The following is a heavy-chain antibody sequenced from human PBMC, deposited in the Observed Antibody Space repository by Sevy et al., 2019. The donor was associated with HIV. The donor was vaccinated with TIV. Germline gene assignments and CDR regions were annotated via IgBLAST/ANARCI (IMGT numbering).Heavy chain of an antibody. CDR1: GFTFSSYS. CDR3: AREGRITIFGVALGGYGMDV. J-gene: IGHJ6*02. CDR2: ISSSSSCI. V-gene: IGHV3-21*01. D-gene: IGHD3-3*01. Sequence: GGSLRLSCAASGFTFSSYSMNWVRQAPGKGLEWVSSISSSSSCIYYADSVKGRFTISRDNAKNSLYLQMNSLRAEDTAVYYCAREGRITIFGVALGGYGMDVWGQGTTVTVSS.